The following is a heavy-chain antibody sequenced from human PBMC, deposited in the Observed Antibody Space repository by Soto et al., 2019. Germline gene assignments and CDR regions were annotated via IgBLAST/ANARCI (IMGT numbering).Heavy chain of an antibody. CDR3: AYLPCSGGSCYWFSFSGMDV. Sequence: QITLKESGPTLVKPTQTLTLTCTFSGFSLSTSGVGVAWIRQPPGKALEWLALIYWDDDKRYRPSLESRLTITNDTSKLPVVLTMTNMDSVDTATYYCAYLPCSGGSCYWFSFSGMDVWGQGTTVTVSS. CDR2: IYWDDDK. D-gene: IGHD2-15*01. V-gene: IGHV2-5*02. CDR1: GFSLSTSGVG. J-gene: IGHJ6*02.